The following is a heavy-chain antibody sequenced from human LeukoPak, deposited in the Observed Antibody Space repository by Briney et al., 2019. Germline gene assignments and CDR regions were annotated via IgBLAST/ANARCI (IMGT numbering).Heavy chain of an antibody. Sequence: ASVKVSCKASGYTFTSYYMHWVRQAPGQGLEWMGIINPSGGSTSYAQKFQGRVTMTRDMSTSTVYMELSSLRSEDTAVYYCERGRGYYDILTGHSDPNWFDPWGQGTLVTVSS. CDR1: GYTFTSYY. J-gene: IGHJ5*02. CDR2: INPSGGST. CDR3: ERGRGYYDILTGHSDPNWFDP. V-gene: IGHV1-46*01. D-gene: IGHD3-9*01.